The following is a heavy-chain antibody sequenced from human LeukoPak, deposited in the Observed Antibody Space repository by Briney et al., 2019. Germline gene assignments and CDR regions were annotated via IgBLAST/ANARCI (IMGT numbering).Heavy chain of an antibody. V-gene: IGHV3-7*03. CDR3: ARGYSTSDDAFDI. Sequence: PGGSLRLSCAASGFTFSKYAISWVRQAPGKGLEWVANIKQDGSEKYYVDSVKGRFTISRDNAKNSLYLQMNSLRAEDTAVYYCARGYSTSDDAFDIWGQGTMVTVSS. J-gene: IGHJ3*02. CDR1: GFTFSKYA. CDR2: IKQDGSEK. D-gene: IGHD2-2*01.